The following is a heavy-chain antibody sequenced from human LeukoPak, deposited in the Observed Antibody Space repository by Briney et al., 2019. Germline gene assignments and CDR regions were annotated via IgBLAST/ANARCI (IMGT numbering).Heavy chain of an antibody. Sequence: SGGSLRLSCAASGFTFSSYWMHWVRQAPRKGLVWVSRIKSDGSTNYADSVKGRFTISRDNAKNTVSLQMNSLRAEDTGVYYCARAPSEIGGYYPEYLRHWGQGTLVTVSS. V-gene: IGHV3-74*01. CDR1: GFTFSSYW. J-gene: IGHJ1*01. CDR2: IKSDGST. CDR3: ARAPSEIGGYYPEYLRH. D-gene: IGHD3-22*01.